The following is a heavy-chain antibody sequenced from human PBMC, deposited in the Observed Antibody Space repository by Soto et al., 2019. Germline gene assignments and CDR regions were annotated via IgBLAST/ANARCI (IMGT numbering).Heavy chain of an antibody. Sequence: SETLSLTCTVSGGSISSYYWSWIRQPPGKGLEWIGYIYYSGSTNYNPSLKSRVTISVDTSKNQFSLKLSSVTAADTAVYYCARAVANYDFWSGYHRLAGWDGMDVWGQGTTVTVPS. D-gene: IGHD3-3*01. CDR1: GGSISSYY. CDR3: ARAVANYDFWSGYHRLAGWDGMDV. J-gene: IGHJ6*02. V-gene: IGHV4-59*01. CDR2: IYYSGST.